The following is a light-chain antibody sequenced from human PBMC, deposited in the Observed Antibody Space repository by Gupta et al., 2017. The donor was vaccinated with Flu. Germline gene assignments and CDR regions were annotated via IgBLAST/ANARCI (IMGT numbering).Light chain of an antibody. J-gene: IGKJ4*01. CDR1: QSVSSY. CDR3: QHHSNWPPLT. CDR2: DAS. V-gene: IGKV3-11*01. Sequence: EIVLTQSPATLSLSPGERATLSCRASQSVSSYLAWYQQKPGQAPRLLIYDASNRDTGIPARSSGSGCGTDFTLTISIRELEDFAVYYCQHHSNWPPLTFGGGTKVEIK.